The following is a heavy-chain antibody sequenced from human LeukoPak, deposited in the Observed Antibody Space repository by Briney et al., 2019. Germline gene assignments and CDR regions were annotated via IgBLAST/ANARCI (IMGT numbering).Heavy chain of an antibody. D-gene: IGHD6-19*01. J-gene: IGHJ3*02. CDR3: ARIPGIAVAGTPEWAFDI. Sequence: SETLSLTCTVSGGSISSSSYYWGWIRQPPGKGLEWIGSIYYSGSTYYNPSLKSRVTISVDTSKNQFSLKLSSVTAADTAVYYCARIPGIAVAGTPEWAFDIWGQGTMVTVSS. V-gene: IGHV4-39*01. CDR1: GGSISSSSYY. CDR2: IYYSGST.